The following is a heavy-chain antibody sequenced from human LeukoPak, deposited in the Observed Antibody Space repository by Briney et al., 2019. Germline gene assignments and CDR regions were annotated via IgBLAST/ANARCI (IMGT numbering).Heavy chain of an antibody. CDR1: GFTFSEYT. V-gene: IGHV3-48*04. Sequence: GGSLRLSCAASGFTFSEYTMNWVRQAPGKGLEWLSYISSSGSTKDYADSVKGRFTISRDNAKNSLYLQMNSLRAEDTAVYYCARDFQVPADAFDIWGQGTMVTVSS. J-gene: IGHJ3*02. D-gene: IGHD2/OR15-2a*01. CDR3: ARDFQVPADAFDI. CDR2: ISSSGSTK.